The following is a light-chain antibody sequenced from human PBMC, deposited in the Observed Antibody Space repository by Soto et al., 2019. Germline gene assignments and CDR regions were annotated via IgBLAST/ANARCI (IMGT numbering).Light chain of an antibody. V-gene: IGLV2-18*02. Sequence: QSALTQPPSLSGSPGQSVAVSCTGTSSYVGSYHRVSWYQQPPGTAPKLIIYEVSNRPSGVPDRFSGSKSGNTASLTISGLQAEDEADYYCSSFTSSTTYVFGTGTKLTVL. J-gene: IGLJ1*01. CDR3: SSFTSSTTYV. CDR1: SSYVGSYHR. CDR2: EVS.